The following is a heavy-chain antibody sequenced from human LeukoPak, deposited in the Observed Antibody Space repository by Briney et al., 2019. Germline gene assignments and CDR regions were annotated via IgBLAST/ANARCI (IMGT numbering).Heavy chain of an antibody. CDR2: NDYSGRT. CDR1: LGPISTHY. D-gene: IGHD3-10*01. J-gene: IGHJ6*03. Sequence: ETLSLTSIVSLGPISTHYWSCRRQPPGKGLEWSGYNDYSGRTNYNTSLKRRVTISVDTSKNQFSLKLNSVTAADTAVYYCARGATFRGRYYMAVWGNASTATVSS. CDR3: ARGATFRGRYYMAV. V-gene: IGHV4-59*11.